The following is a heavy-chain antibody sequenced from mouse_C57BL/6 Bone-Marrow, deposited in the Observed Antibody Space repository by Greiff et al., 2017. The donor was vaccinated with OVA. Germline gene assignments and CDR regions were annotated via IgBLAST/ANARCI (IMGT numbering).Heavy chain of an antibody. V-gene: IGHV1-53*01. CDR3: ARGTGNYVAWFAY. CDR1: GYTFTSYW. J-gene: IGHJ3*01. D-gene: IGHD2-1*01. Sequence: VQLQQPGTELVKPGASVKLSCKASGYTFTSYWMHWVKQRPGQGLEWIGNINPSNGGTNYNEKFKSKATLTVDKSSSTAYMQLSSLTSEDSAVYYCARGTGNYVAWFAYWGQGTLVTVSA. CDR2: INPSNGGT.